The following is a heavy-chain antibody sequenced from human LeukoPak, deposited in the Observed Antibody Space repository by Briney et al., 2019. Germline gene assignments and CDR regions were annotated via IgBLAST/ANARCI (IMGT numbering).Heavy chain of an antibody. CDR1: GGSISSHY. CDR3: ARGLTDAVAALPFDY. V-gene: IGHV4-34*01. CDR2: INHSGST. Sequence: SETLSLTCTVSGGSISSHYWSWIRQPPGEGLEWIGEINHSGSTNYNPSLKSRVTISVDTSKNQFSLKLSSVTAADTAVYYCARGLTDAVAALPFDYWGQGTLVTVSS. J-gene: IGHJ4*02. D-gene: IGHD6-19*01.